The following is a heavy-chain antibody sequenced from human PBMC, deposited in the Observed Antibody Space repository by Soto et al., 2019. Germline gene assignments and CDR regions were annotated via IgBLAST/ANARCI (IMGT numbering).Heavy chain of an antibody. CDR3: ARGYSNYPHYYYYMDV. D-gene: IGHD4-4*01. CDR1: GYTFTSYD. V-gene: IGHV1-8*01. J-gene: IGHJ6*03. CDR2: MNPNSGNT. Sequence: ASVKVSCKASGYTFTSYDINWVRQATGQGLEWMGWMNPNSGNTGYAQKFQGRVTMTRNTSISTAYMELSSLRSEDTAVYYCARGYSNYPHYYYYMDVWGKGTTVTVSS.